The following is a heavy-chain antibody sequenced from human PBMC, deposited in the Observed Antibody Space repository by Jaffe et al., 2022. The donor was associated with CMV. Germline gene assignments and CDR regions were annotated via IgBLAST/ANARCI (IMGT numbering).Heavy chain of an antibody. D-gene: IGHD5-18*01. Sequence: QVQLVESGGGVVQPGRSLRLSCAASGFTFSSYGMHWVRQAPGKGLEWVAVIWYDGSNKYYADSVKGRFTISRDNSKNTLYLQMNSLRAEDTAVYYCARGVTAMVRNPHYYYGMDVWGQGTTVTVSS. J-gene: IGHJ6*02. CDR2: IWYDGSNK. CDR1: GFTFSSYG. V-gene: IGHV3-33*01. CDR3: ARGVTAMVRNPHYYYGMDV.